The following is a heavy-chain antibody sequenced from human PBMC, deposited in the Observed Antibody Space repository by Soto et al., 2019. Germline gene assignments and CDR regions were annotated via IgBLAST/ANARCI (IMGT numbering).Heavy chain of an antibody. D-gene: IGHD6-13*01. CDR2: INTYNGNT. CDR3: AREPAAGDWFDP. V-gene: IGHV1-18*01. CDR1: GYTFTSYG. Sequence: ASVKVSCKASGYTFTSYGMHWVRQAPGQGLEWMGWINTYNGNTNYAQKLQGRVTMTTDTSTSTAYMELRSLRSDDTAVYYCAREPAAGDWFDPWGQGTLVTVSS. J-gene: IGHJ5*02.